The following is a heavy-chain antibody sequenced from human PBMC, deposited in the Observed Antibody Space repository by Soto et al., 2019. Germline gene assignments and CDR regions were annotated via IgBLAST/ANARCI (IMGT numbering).Heavy chain of an antibody. CDR1: GFTFSSYA. J-gene: IGHJ4*02. CDR3: ARDREAARLDY. CDR2: ISYDGSNK. D-gene: IGHD6-6*01. V-gene: IGHV3-30-3*01. Sequence: GGSLRLSCAASGFTFSSYAMHWVRQAPGKGLEWVAVISYDGSNKYYADSVKGRFTISRDNSKNTLYLQMNSLRAEDTAVYYCARDREAARLDYWGQGTLVTVSS.